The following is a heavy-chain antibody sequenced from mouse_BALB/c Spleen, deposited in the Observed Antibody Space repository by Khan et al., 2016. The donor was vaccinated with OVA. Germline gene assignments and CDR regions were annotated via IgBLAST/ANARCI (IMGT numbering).Heavy chain of an antibody. D-gene: IGHD2-2*01. Sequence: QVQLKESGAELVTPGASVRLSCKASGYSFTSYYLYWVKKRPGQGLEWIGDINPNNGGTNFNEKFKSKATLTVDKSSSTAYIQLNSLTSVDSAVYYCSRSGYGSFAYWGKGTLVTVSA. CDR3: SRSGYGSFAY. CDR2: INPNNGGT. V-gene: IGHV1-53*01. J-gene: IGHJ3*01. CDR1: GYSFTSYY.